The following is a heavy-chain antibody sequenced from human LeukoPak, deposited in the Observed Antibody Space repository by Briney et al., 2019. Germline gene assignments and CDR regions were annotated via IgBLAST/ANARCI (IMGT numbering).Heavy chain of an antibody. CDR1: GFTLDDYA. V-gene: IGHV3-9*01. J-gene: IGHJ3*02. CDR3: AKALGDAFDI. CDR2: ISWNSGSI. Sequence: GRSLRLSCAVSGFTLDDYAMHWVRQAPGKGLEWVSGISWNSGSIGYADSVKGRFTISRDNAKNSLYLQMNSLRAEDTALYYCAKALGDAFDIWGQGTMVTVSS. D-gene: IGHD6-6*01.